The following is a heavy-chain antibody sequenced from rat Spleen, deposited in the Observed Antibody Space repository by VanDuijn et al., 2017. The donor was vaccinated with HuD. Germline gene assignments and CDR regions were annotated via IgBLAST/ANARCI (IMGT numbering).Heavy chain of an antibody. CDR1: GFTFSDYN. CDR3: ARHGFDY. CDR2: ISYDGSST. Sequence: EVQLVESGGGLVQPERSLKLSCAASGFTFSDYNMAWVRQAPKKGLDWVATISYDGSSTYYRDSVKGRFTISRDNAKSTLYLQMDSLRSEDTATYYCARHGFDYWGQGVMVTVSS. J-gene: IGHJ2*01. V-gene: IGHV5-7*01.